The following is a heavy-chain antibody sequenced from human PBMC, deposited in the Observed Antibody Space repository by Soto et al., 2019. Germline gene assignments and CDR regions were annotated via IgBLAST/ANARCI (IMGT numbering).Heavy chain of an antibody. V-gene: IGHV3-30*18. Sequence: GGSLRLSCAASGFTFSSYGMHWVRQAPGKGLEWVAVISYDGSNKYYADSVKGRFTISRDNSKNTLYLQMNSLRAEDTAVYYCAKDDDHRRGMDVWGQGTTVTVSS. CDR1: GFTFSSYG. D-gene: IGHD3-16*01. CDR3: AKDDDHRRGMDV. CDR2: ISYDGSNK. J-gene: IGHJ6*02.